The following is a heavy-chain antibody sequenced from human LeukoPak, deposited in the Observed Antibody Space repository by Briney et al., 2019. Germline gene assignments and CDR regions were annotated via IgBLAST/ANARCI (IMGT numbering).Heavy chain of an antibody. CDR2: IIPIFGTA. Sequence: SVKVSCKASGGTLSSYATSWVRQAPGQGLEWMGGIIPIFGTANYAQKFQGRVTITADESTSTAYMELSSLRSEDTAVYYCARLSLTHREPYYFDYWGQGTLVTVSS. D-gene: IGHD1-14*01. J-gene: IGHJ4*02. CDR1: GGTLSSYA. V-gene: IGHV1-69*13. CDR3: ARLSLTHREPYYFDY.